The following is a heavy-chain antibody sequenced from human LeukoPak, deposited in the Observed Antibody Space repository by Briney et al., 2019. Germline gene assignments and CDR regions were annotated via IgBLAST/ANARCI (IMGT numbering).Heavy chain of an antibody. CDR2: IYHSGST. Sequence: SQTLSLTCAVSGGSISSGGYSWSWIRQPPGKGLEWIGYIYHSGSTYYNPSLKSRVTISVDRSKNQFSLKLSSMTAADTAVYYCARGGVVVAAIREYYFDYWGQGTLVTVSS. CDR3: ARGGVVVAAIREYYFDY. D-gene: IGHD2-15*01. CDR1: GGSISSGGYS. V-gene: IGHV4-30-2*01. J-gene: IGHJ4*02.